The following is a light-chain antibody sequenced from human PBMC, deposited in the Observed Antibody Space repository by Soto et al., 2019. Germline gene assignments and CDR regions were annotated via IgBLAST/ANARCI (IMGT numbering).Light chain of an antibody. V-gene: IGKV3-20*01. CDR1: QSVSNNY. CDR2: GAS. CDR3: QQYGSSPLT. Sequence: EIVLTQSPGTLSLSPGERATLSCRASQSVSNNYLAWYQQKPGQAPRLLISGASSRATGIPDRLNGSGSGTDFALTVSRLEPQDFAVYYWQQYGSSPLTFGGGTKVEIK. J-gene: IGKJ4*01.